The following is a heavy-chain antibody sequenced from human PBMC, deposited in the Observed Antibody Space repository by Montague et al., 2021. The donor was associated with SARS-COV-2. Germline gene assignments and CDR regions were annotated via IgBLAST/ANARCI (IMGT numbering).Heavy chain of an antibody. CDR1: GGSISSYH. V-gene: IGHV4-59*01. D-gene: IGHD3-3*01. J-gene: IGHJ6*03. CDR2: IYYSGST. CDR3: AGTYYDFWSGFIHYYYMDV. Sequence: ETLSLTCTVSGGSISSYHWSWIRQPPGKGLEWIGYIYYSGSTNYNPSLKSRVTISVDTSKNQFSLKLSSVTAADTAVYYCAGTYYDFWSGFIHYYYMDVWGKGTTVTVSS.